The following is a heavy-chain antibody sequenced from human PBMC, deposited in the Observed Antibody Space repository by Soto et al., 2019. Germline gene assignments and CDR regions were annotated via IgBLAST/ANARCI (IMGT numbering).Heavy chain of an antibody. Sequence: EVQLLESGGGLVQPGGSLGLSCAAFGLPFTSYALGWVRRAPGKGLEGVSAFSGSGGSTYYADSVKGRFTISRDNSKNTLYLQMNSLRAEDTAVYYCAKAKVDFDYWGQGTLVTVSS. CDR1: GLPFTSYA. V-gene: IGHV3-23*01. CDR3: AKAKVDFDY. CDR2: FSGSGGST. J-gene: IGHJ4*02.